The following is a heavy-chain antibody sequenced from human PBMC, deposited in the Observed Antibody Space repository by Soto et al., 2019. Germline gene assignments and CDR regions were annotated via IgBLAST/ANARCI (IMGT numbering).Heavy chain of an antibody. Sequence: RASVKVSCKASGYTFSGFYMHWVRQAPGQGLEWMGWINPNSGGTKSAEKFQGRVTMTRDTSISTAYMELSSLRAEDMAVYYCARGQYYYDSSGPTIDYWGQGTLVTVSS. CDR3: ARGQYYYDSSGPTIDY. J-gene: IGHJ4*02. CDR2: INPNSGGT. D-gene: IGHD3-22*01. CDR1: GYTFSGFY. V-gene: IGHV1-2*02.